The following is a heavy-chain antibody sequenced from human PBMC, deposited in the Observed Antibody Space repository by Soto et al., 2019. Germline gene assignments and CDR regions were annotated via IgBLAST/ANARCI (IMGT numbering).Heavy chain of an antibody. V-gene: IGHV3-7*03. J-gene: IGHJ4*02. CDR3: VRGFDYSFDY. D-gene: IGHD4-4*01. Sequence: XGSLIVSWASSGITFSNYWMSLVRQAPGKGLEWVANIKPDGSEKYYVDSVKGRFTFSRDNAENSVYLQMNSLRAEDTAVYYCVRGFDYSFDYWGPGTLVTVSS. CDR1: GITFSNYW. CDR2: IKPDGSEK.